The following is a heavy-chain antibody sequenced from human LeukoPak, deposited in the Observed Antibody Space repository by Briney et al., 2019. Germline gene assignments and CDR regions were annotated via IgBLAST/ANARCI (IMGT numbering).Heavy chain of an antibody. Sequence: GGSLRLSCADSGLTFSSYDMHWVRQAPGKGLEWVAVISYDGSNEYYADSVKGRFTISRDNSKNTLYLQMNSLRAEDTAVYYCARDGGITYCSSTSCYIFDYWGRGTLVTVSS. J-gene: IGHJ4*02. CDR2: ISYDGSNE. D-gene: IGHD2-2*02. V-gene: IGHV3-30-3*01. CDR3: ARDGGITYCSSTSCYIFDY. CDR1: GLTFSSYD.